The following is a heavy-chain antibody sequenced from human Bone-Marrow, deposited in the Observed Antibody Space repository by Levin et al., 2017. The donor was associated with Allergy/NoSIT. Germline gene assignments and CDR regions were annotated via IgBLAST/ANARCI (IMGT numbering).Heavy chain of an antibody. Sequence: GGSLRLSCAASGFTFSSYAMSWVRQAPGKGLEWVSGISGSGGSTYYADSVKGRFTISRDNSKNTLYLEMNSLRAEDTAVYYCAKAIYSSSWYGLDYWGQGTLVTVSS. V-gene: IGHV3-23*01. D-gene: IGHD6-13*01. CDR2: ISGSGGST. J-gene: IGHJ4*02. CDR1: GFTFSSYA. CDR3: AKAIYSSSWYGLDY.